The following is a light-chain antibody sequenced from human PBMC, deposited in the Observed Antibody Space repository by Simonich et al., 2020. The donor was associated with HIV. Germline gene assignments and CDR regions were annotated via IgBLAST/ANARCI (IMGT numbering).Light chain of an antibody. J-gene: IGKJ3*01. CDR3: QQYYGAPVT. CDR1: QSVLSSSNNENF. CDR2: WAS. Sequence: DIVMNQSPDSLAVSLGERATINCKSSQSVLSSSNNENFLAWYKQKPGQPPKQLFYWASTRESGVPDRFSGSGSGTDFTLTISSLQAEDVAVYYCQQYYGAPVTFGPGTKVDIK. V-gene: IGKV4-1*01.